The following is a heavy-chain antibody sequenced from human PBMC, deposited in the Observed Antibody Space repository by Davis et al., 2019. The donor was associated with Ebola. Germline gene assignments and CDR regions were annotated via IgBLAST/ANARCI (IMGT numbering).Heavy chain of an antibody. Sequence: ASVKVSCKASGYTFTSYYMHWVRQAPGQGLEWMGIINPSGGSTSYAQKFQGRVTKTRDTSTSTVYMELSRLRSDDTAVYYCARDSGRMGFDYWGQGTLVTVSS. D-gene: IGHD1-26*01. CDR3: ARDSGRMGFDY. CDR2: INPSGGST. CDR1: GYTFTSYY. V-gene: IGHV1-46*01. J-gene: IGHJ4*02.